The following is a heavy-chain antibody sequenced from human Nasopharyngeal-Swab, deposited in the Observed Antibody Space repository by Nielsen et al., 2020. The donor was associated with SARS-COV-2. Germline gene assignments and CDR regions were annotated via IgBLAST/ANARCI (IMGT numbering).Heavy chain of an antibody. D-gene: IGHD5-12*01. V-gene: IGHV3-23*01. CDR3: AKDRDSGDDSEEYYHYYGMDV. CDR1: GFTFSNFA. CDR2: ISGDSDST. Sequence: GESLKISCAASGFTFSNFAMSWVRQAPGKGLEWVSVISGDSDSTYYTDSVRGRFTIPRDNSKNTLNLQMNNLRAEDTAIYYCAKDRDSGDDSEEYYHYYGMDVWGQGTTVTVSS. J-gene: IGHJ6*02.